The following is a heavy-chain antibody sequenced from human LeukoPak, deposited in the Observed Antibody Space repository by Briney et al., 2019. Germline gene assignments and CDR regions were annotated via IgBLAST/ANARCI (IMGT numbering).Heavy chain of an antibody. V-gene: IGHV3-21*01. Sequence: PGGSLRLSCAASGFTFSSYSMNWVRQAPGKGLEWVSSISSSSSYIYYADSVKGRFTISRDNAKNSLYLQMNSLRAEDTAVYYCARGGRYCSSTSCNYYFDYWGQGTLVTVSS. CDR2: ISSSSSYI. CDR3: ARGGRYCSSTSCNYYFDY. J-gene: IGHJ4*02. D-gene: IGHD2-2*01. CDR1: GFTFSSYS.